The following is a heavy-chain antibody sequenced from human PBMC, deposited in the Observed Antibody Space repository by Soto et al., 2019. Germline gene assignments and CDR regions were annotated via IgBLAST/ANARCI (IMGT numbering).Heavy chain of an antibody. CDR3: ARDFQPIYYDSSGYKWFDP. J-gene: IGHJ5*02. V-gene: IGHV4-30-4*01. D-gene: IGHD3-22*01. CDR2: IYYSGST. Sequence: SETLSLTCTVSGGSISSGDYYWSWIRQPPGKGLEWIGYIYYSGSTYYNPSLKSRVTISVDTSKNQFSLKLSSVTAADTAVYYCARDFQPIYYDSSGYKWFDPWGQGTLVNVSS. CDR1: GGSISSGDYY.